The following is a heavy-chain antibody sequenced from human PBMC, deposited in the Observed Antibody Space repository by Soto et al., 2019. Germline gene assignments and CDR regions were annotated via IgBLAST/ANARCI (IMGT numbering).Heavy chain of an antibody. CDR2: INPADSDT. J-gene: IGHJ6*02. V-gene: IGHV5-51*01. CDR1: GYTFLTYW. CDR3: ARLTRARGINSFYAMDV. Sequence: GESLKISCKGSGYTFLTYWVGWVRQMHGQGLEWMGIINPADSDTRYSPSFQGQVTISADKSISTAYLQWSSLKASDTAIYYCARLTRARGINSFYAMDVWGQGATVTVSS. D-gene: IGHD3-10*01.